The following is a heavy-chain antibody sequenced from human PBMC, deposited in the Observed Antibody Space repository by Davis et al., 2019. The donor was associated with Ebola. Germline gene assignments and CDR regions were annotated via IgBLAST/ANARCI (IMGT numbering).Heavy chain of an antibody. J-gene: IGHJ4*02. Sequence: GESLKISCSASGFTFSSSWMSWVRQAPGRGLEWVANIRQDGSEKYYADSVKGRFTISRDNAKSSLYLQMNSLRAEDTAIYYCAREADSGGFRFDFWGRGILVTVSS. V-gene: IGHV3-7*01. CDR2: IRQDGSEK. CDR3: AREADSGGFRFDF. D-gene: IGHD5-12*01. CDR1: GFTFSSSW.